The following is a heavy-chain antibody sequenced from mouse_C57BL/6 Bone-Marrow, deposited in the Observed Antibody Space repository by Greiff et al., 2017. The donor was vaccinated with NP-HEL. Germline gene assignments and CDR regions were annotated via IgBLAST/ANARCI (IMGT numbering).Heavy chain of an antibody. J-gene: IGHJ2*01. CDR2: IDPSDSYT. Sequence: QVQLQQPGAELVMPGASVKLSCKASGYTFTSYWMHWVKQRPGQGLEWIGEIDPSDSYTNYNQKFKGKSTLTVDKSSSTAYMQLSRLTSEDSAVYYCARDPYYYYGSSYYFDYWGQGTTLTVSS. CDR1: GYTFTSYW. D-gene: IGHD1-1*01. V-gene: IGHV1-69*01. CDR3: ARDPYYYYGSSYYFDY.